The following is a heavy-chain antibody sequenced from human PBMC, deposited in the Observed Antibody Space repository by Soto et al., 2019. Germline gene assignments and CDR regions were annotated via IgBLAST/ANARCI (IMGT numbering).Heavy chain of an antibody. CDR3: ASDSAYCTNGACKPPPGHYDILTGYPISANGMDV. CDR2: IWYDGSNK. CDR1: GFTFSSYG. J-gene: IGHJ6*02. Sequence: GGSLRLSCAASGFTFSSYGMHWVRQAPGKGLEWVAVIWYDGSNKYYADSVKGRFTISRDNSKNTLYLQMKSLRAEDTAVYYCASDSAYCTNGACKPPPGHYDILTGYPISANGMDVWGQGTTVTVYS. V-gene: IGHV3-33*01. D-gene: IGHD3-9*01.